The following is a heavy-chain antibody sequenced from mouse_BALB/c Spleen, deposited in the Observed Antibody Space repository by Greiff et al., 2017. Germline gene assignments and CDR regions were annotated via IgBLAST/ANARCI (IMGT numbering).Heavy chain of an antibody. CDR2: ISSGGST. V-gene: IGHV5-6-5*01. J-gene: IGHJ3*01. Sequence: EVKLEESGGGLVKPGGSLKLSCAASGFTFSSYAMSWVRQTPEKRLEWVASISSGGSTYYPDSVKGRFTISRDNARNILYLQMSSLRSEDTAMYYCARDDYDEGFAYWGQGTLVTVSA. D-gene: IGHD2-4*01. CDR3: ARDDYDEGFAY. CDR1: GFTFSSYA.